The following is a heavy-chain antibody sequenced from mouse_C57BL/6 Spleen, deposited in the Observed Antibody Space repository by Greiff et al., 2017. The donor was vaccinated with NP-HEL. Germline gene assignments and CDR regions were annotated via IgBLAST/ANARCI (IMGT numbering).Heavy chain of an antibody. CDR2: INPGSGGT. CDR3: ARSAGTGRRFAY. D-gene: IGHD4-1*01. V-gene: IGHV1-54*01. Sequence: QVQLQQSGAELVRPGTSVKVSCKASGYAFTNYLIEWVKQRPGQGLEWIGVINPGSGGTNYNEKFKGKATLTADKSSSTAYMQLSSLTSEDSAVYFCARSAGTGRRFAYWGQGTLVTVSA. CDR1: GYAFTNYL. J-gene: IGHJ3*01.